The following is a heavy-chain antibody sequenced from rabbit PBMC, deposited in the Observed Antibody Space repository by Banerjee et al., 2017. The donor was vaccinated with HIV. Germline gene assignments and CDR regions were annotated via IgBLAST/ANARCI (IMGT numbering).Heavy chain of an antibody. CDR2: INTISGDI. CDR3: AREGYSSGWDGL. D-gene: IGHD4-1*01. Sequence: QEQLEESGGDLVKPEGSLTLTCTASGFSFSNGYVMCWVRQAPGKGLEWIACINTISGDIVYATWAKGRFTISKASWTTVTLQMTSLTAADTATYFCAREGYSSGWDGLWGPGTLVTVS. CDR1: GFSFSNGYV. J-gene: IGHJ4*01. V-gene: IGHV1S45*01.